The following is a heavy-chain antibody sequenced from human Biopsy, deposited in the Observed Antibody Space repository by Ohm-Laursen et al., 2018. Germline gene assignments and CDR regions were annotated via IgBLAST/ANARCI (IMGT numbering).Heavy chain of an antibody. CDR3: ARHAPSYSGSYWRYFDL. Sequence: GTLSLTCTVSGGSISSYYWMWIRQPPGKGREGIGNIHHPQSATYSPSLKSRVTISVDTSKNQFSLKMTSVTAADTAVYYCARHAPSYSGSYWRYFDLWGRGTLVTVSS. J-gene: IGHJ2*01. CDR1: GGSISSYY. CDR2: IHHPQSA. V-gene: IGHV4-59*01. D-gene: IGHD1-26*01.